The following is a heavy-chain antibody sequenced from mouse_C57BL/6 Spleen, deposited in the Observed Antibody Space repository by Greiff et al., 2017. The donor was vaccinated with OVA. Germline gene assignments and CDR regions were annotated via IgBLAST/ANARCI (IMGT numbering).Heavy chain of an antibody. J-gene: IGHJ4*01. Sequence: QVQLQQPGAELVKPGASVKMSCKASGYTFTSYWITWVKQRPGQGLEWIGDIYPGSGSTNYNEKFKSKATLTVDTSSSTAYMQLCSLTSEDSAVYYCARSDGYYQDWAMDYWGQGTSVTVSS. CDR1: GYTFTSYW. V-gene: IGHV1-55*01. D-gene: IGHD2-3*01. CDR3: ARSDGYYQDWAMDY. CDR2: IYPGSGST.